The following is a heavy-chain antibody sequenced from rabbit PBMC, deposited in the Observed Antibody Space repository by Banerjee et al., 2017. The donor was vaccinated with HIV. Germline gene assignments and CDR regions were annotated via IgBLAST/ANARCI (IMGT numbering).Heavy chain of an antibody. D-gene: IGHD1-1*01. Sequence: QSLEESGGDLVKPGASLTLTCTASGFSFSSSDYMCWVRQAPGKGLEWIACIYAGSSGSTYYASWAKGRFTISKTSSTTVTLQMTSLTAADTATYFCARLTDNSGDYNLWGPGTLVTVS. CDR2: IYAGSSGST. CDR3: ARLTDNSGDYNL. J-gene: IGHJ4*01. CDR1: GFSFSSSDY. V-gene: IGHV1S40*01.